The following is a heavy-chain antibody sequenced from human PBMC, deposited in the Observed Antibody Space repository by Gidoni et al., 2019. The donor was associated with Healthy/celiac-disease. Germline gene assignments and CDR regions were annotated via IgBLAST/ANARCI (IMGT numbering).Heavy chain of an antibody. CDR2: ISSNGGST. V-gene: IGHV3-64*01. Sequence: EVQLVESGGGLVQPGGSLRLSCSASGFTFSSYAMHWVRQAPGKGLEYVSAISSNGGSTYYANSVKGRFTISRDNSKNTLYLQMGSLRAEDMAVYYCARDQRRGSAFDYWGQGTLVTVSS. CDR1: GFTFSSYA. D-gene: IGHD3-10*01. CDR3: ARDQRRGSAFDY. J-gene: IGHJ4*02.